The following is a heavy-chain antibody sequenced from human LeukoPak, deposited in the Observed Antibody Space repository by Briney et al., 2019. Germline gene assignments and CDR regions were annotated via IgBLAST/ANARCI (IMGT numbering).Heavy chain of an antibody. J-gene: IGHJ4*02. CDR1: GFTFSTYA. CDR3: AKEVSQSGDSGYWEVYY. V-gene: IGHV3-23*01. D-gene: IGHD3-22*01. Sequence: PGGSLRLSWAASGFTFSTYAMSGVRQAPGKGLDWVSAITGSGGRTYYADSVKGRFTVSRDNSKNTLYLQMNSLRAEDTAKYYCAKEVSQSGDSGYWEVYYWGQGILVTVSS. CDR2: ITGSGGRT.